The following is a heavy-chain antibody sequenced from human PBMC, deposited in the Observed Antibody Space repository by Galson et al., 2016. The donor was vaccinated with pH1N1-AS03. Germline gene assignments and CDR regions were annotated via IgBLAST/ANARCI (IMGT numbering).Heavy chain of an antibody. J-gene: IGHJ3*02. D-gene: IGHD4-23*01. CDR2: ISGNGGST. Sequence: SLRLSCAASGFTFSIFSLHWVRQAPGKGLEYVSTISGNGGSTYYAASVRGRFTISRDNSKNMLYLQMNSLRAEDSAAYYCAKDRVRLQVTESSAFDIWSQGTMVTVSS. CDR1: GFTFSIFS. V-gene: IGHV3-64*04. CDR3: AKDRVRLQVTESSAFDI.